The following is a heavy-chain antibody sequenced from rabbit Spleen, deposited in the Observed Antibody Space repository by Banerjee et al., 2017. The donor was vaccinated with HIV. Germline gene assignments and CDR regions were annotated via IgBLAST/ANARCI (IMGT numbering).Heavy chain of an antibody. J-gene: IGHJ4*01. D-gene: IGHD1-1*01. Sequence: QSLEESGGGLVKPGASLTLTCKASGFDFSSGYDMCWVRQAPGKGLEWIACIYTGDGDTYSASWAKGRFTISKTSSTTVTLQMTSLTVADTATYVCARDLVAVIGWNFNLWGQGTLVTVS. V-gene: IGHV1S40*01. CDR2: IYTGDGDT. CDR3: ARDLVAVIGWNFNL. CDR1: GFDFSSGYD.